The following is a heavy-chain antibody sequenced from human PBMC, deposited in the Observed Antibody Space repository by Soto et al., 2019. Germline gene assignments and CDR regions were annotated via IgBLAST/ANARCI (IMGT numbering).Heavy chain of an antibody. CDR3: ASECIAIVGVVYNLFDP. CDR1: GDSVSSNSAA. CDR2: IYYRSKWYN. V-gene: IGHV6-1*01. D-gene: IGHD3-3*01. Sequence: QVQLQQSGPGLVTPSQTLSLTCAISGDSVSSNSAAWNWIRQSPSRGLEWLGSIYYRSKWYNDYAISIKSRMTINTDTTKSQSSLQLNSVAPENTAVYYCASECIAIVGVVYNLFDPWGQGTLVTVSS. J-gene: IGHJ5*02.